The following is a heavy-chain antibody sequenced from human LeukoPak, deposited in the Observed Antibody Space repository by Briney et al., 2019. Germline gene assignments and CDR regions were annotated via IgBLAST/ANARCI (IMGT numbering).Heavy chain of an antibody. V-gene: IGHV4-39*01. CDR1: GGSISSSNYY. Sequence: SETLSLTCTVSGGSISSSNYYSWGWARQPPGKGLEWIGNIYNSGPTDYNPSLKSRVTISVDTSRNQFSLELRSVTAADTAVYYCARHRYSGDYYAGAGLDHWGQGTLVTVSS. D-gene: IGHD3-22*01. J-gene: IGHJ4*02. CDR2: IYNSGPT. CDR3: ARHRYSGDYYAGAGLDH.